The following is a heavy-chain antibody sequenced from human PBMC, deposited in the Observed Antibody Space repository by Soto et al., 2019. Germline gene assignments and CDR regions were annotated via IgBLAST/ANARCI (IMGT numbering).Heavy chain of an antibody. V-gene: IGHV3-11*01. CDR2: IGTSDNTI. D-gene: IGHD5-18*01. Sequence: QVQLVESGGGLVKPGGSLRLSCAASGFPFSNYYMTWIRQAPGKGLERLSYIGTSDNTIYYADSVRGRFTISRDNAKNSLCLQMDNLRAEDSAVYYCARDHVDGYSYCSFGYWGQGALVSVSS. CDR1: GFPFSNYY. CDR3: ARDHVDGYSYCSFGY. J-gene: IGHJ4*02.